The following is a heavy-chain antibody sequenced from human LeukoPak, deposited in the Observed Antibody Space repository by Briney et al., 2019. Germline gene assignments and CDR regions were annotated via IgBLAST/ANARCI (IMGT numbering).Heavy chain of an antibody. V-gene: IGHV3-23*01. J-gene: IGHJ3*02. CDR3: AKPIASRRAFDI. D-gene: IGHD1-26*01. CDR1: VFTFSSYA. Sequence: GGSLRLSCAASVFTFSSYAMSWARQAPGKGLEWVSAVSGSSGSTVYADSVKGRFTISRDNSKNTLYLEMNSLRAEDTAVYYCAKPIASRRAFDIWGQGTMVTVSS. CDR2: VSGSSGST.